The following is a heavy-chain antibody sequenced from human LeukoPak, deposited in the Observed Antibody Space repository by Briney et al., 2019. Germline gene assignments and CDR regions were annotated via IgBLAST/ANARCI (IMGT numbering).Heavy chain of an antibody. Sequence: GGSLRLSCAASGFTFDDYAMHWVRQAPGKGLEWVSLISGDGGRTHYADSVKGRFTISRDNAKNSLYLQMNSLRDEDTAVYYCARDSGGRLVRGVITLDYWGQGTLVTVSS. J-gene: IGHJ4*02. V-gene: IGHV3-43*02. CDR3: ARDSGGRLVRGVITLDY. CDR2: ISGDGGRT. CDR1: GFTFDDYA. D-gene: IGHD3-10*01.